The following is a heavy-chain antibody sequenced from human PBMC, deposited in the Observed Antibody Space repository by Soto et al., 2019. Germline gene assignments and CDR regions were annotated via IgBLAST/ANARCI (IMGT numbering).Heavy chain of an antibody. J-gene: IGHJ4*02. CDR1: GFTFSSYD. V-gene: IGHV3-13*01. CDR2: IGTAGDT. Sequence: GGSRRLSCAASGFTFSSYDMLLVRQATGKGLEWVSAIGTAGDTYYPGSVKGRFTISRENAKNSLYLQMNSLRAEDTAVYYCARGGPYSGSPTAFDYWGQGTLVTVSS. D-gene: IGHD1-26*01. CDR3: ARGGPYSGSPTAFDY.